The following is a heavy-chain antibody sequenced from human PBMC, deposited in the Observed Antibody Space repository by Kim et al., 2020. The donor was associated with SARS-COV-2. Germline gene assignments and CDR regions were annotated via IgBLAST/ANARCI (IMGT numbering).Heavy chain of an antibody. J-gene: IGHJ4*02. Sequence: SPSFQGQVTISADKSISTAYLQWSSLKASDTAMYYCARQRVAVAGTPGDYWGQGTLVTVSS. CDR3: ARQRVAVAGTPGDY. V-gene: IGHV5-51*01. D-gene: IGHD6-19*01.